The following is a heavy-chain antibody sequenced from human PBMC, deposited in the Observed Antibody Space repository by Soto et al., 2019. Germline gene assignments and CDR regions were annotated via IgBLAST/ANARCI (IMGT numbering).Heavy chain of an antibody. J-gene: IGHJ5*02. V-gene: IGHV3-30*03. CDR3: ARDFANYYDSSGSRRWFDP. CDR1: GFSFSNYG. D-gene: IGHD3-22*01. CDR2: ISYDGSNK. Sequence: HPGGSLRLSCAASGFSFSNYGMHWVRQAPGKGLEWVAVISYDGSNKYYADSVRGRFTISRDNSKTTLYLQMNSLRAEGTAVYYCARDFANYYDSSGSRRWFDPWGQGT.